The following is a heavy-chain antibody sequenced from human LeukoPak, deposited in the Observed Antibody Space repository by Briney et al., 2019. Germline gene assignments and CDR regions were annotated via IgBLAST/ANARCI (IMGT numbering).Heavy chain of an antibody. CDR1: GFRFSRHW. CDR3: MAESSSPWEGY. Sequence: PGGSLRLSCADSGFRFSRHWMEWVRQAPGKGLEWVANINEDGSVKNYVDSVRGRFTISRDNAKNSLYLEMNSLRAEDTAVYYCMAESSSPWEGYWGQGTLVIVSS. D-gene: IGHD6-6*01. V-gene: IGHV3-7*01. CDR2: INEDGSVK. J-gene: IGHJ4*02.